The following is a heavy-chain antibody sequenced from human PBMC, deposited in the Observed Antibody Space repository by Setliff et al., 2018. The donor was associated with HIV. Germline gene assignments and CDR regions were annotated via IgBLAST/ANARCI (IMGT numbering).Heavy chain of an antibody. CDR3: ARDRITMIVVEDAFDI. D-gene: IGHD3-22*01. J-gene: IGHJ3*02. CDR1: GFTFSSYS. CDR2: ISSSSSTI. V-gene: IGHV3-48*01. Sequence: GGSLRLSCAASGFTFSSYSMNWVRQAPGKGLEWVSYISSSSSTIYYADSVKGRFTISRDNAKNSLYLQMNSLRAEDTAVYYCARDRITMIVVEDAFDIWGQGTMVTVSS.